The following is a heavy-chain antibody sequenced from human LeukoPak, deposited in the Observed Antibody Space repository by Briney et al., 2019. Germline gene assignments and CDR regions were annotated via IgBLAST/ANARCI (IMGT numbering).Heavy chain of an antibody. J-gene: IGHJ4*02. Sequence: GGSLRLSCAASGFTFSSYSMNWVRQAPGKGLEWVSSISSSSSYIYYADSVKGRFTISRDNSKNTLYLQMNSLRAEDTAVYYCARAPYGSGSYYNVGGQGTLVTVSS. CDR3: ARAPYGSGSYYNV. CDR2: ISSSSSYI. D-gene: IGHD3-10*01. V-gene: IGHV3-21*01. CDR1: GFTFSSYS.